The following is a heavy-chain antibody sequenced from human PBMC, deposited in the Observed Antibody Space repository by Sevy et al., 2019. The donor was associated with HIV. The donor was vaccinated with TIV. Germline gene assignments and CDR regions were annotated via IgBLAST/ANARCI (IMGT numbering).Heavy chain of an antibody. J-gene: IGHJ6*02. CDR2: INQDGSEK. Sequence: GGSLRLSCAGSGFTFSSYWMSWVRQAPGKGLEWVANINQDGSEKYYVDSVKGRFTISRDNAKNSLYLQMNSLRVEDMAVYYCARDSSGRKYYYYYYGMDVWGQGTTVTVSS. D-gene: IGHD6-19*01. CDR3: ARDSSGRKYYYYYYGMDV. CDR1: GFTFSSYW. V-gene: IGHV3-7*03.